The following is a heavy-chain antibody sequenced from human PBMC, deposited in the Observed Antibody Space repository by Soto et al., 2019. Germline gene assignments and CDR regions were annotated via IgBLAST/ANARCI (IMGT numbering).Heavy chain of an antibody. CDR2: IYYSGST. CDR3: LDINSGSYQRRGY. Sequence: SETLSLTCTVSGGSISSSSYYWGWIRQPPGKGLEWIGSIYYSGSTYYNPSLKSRVTISVDTSKNQFSLKLSSVTAADTAVYYCLDINSGSYQRRGYWGQGTLVTVSS. CDR1: GGSISSSSYY. V-gene: IGHV4-39*01. J-gene: IGHJ4*02. D-gene: IGHD1-26*01.